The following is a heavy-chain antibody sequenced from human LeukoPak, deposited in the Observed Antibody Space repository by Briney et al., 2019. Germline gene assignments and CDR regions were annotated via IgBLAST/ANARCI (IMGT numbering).Heavy chain of an antibody. CDR2: ISSSGSTI. D-gene: IGHD3-3*01. Sequence: GGSLRLSCAASGFTFSSYWMSWVRQAPGKGLEWVSYISSSGSTIYYADSVKGRFTISRDNAKNSLYLQMNSLRAEDTAVYYCARDGYYDFWSGYYSHYYYYMDVWGKGTTVTVSS. CDR3: ARDGYYDFWSGYYSHYYYYMDV. V-gene: IGHV3-48*04. J-gene: IGHJ6*03. CDR1: GFTFSSYW.